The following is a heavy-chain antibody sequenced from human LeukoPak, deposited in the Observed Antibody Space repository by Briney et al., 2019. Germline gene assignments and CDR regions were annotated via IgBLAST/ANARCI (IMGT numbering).Heavy chain of an antibody. D-gene: IGHD1-26*01. V-gene: IGHV4-38-2*02. CDR2: IYHSGST. J-gene: IGHJ3*02. Sequence: SETLSLTCAVSGYSISSGYYWGWIRQPPGKGLEWIGSIYHSGSTYYNPSLKSRVTISVDTSKNQFSLKLSSVTAADTAVYYCARDHSGSYFSKLDAFDIWGQGTMVTASS. CDR1: GYSISSGYY. CDR3: ARDHSGSYFSKLDAFDI.